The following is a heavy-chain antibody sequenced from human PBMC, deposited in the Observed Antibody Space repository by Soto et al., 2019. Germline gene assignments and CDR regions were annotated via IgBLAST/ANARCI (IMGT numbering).Heavy chain of an antibody. J-gene: IGHJ5*02. Sequence: GASVKVSCKASGGTLSSYAISWVRQAPGQGLEWMGGIIPIFGTANYAQKFQGRVTITADESTSTAYMELSSLRSEDTAVYYCARGPPSGYCSSTSCQQFDPWGQGTLVTVSS. CDR3: ARGPPSGYCSSTSCQQFDP. CDR2: IIPIFGTA. V-gene: IGHV1-69*13. CDR1: GGTLSSYA. D-gene: IGHD2-2*01.